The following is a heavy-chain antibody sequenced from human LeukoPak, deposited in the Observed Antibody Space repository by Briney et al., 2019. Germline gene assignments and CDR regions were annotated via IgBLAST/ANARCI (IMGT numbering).Heavy chain of an antibody. D-gene: IGHD2-15*01. Sequence: GGSLRLSCAASGFTFSSFGMHWVRQAPGKGLEWVAFIRYDGSNKYYTDSVKGRFTVSRDNSKNTLYLQMNGLRAEDTAVYYCAKGCCSGGTCYGYFQNWGQGTLVTVSS. V-gene: IGHV3-30*02. CDR3: AKGCCSGGTCYGYFQN. CDR1: GFTFSSFG. CDR2: IRYDGSNK. J-gene: IGHJ1*01.